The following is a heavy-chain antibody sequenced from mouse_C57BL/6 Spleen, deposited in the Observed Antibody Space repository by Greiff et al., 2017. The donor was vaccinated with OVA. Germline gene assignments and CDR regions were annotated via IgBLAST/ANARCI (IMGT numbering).Heavy chain of an antibody. V-gene: IGHV1-42*01. CDR2: INPSTGGT. Sequence: EVKLKQSGPELVKPGASVKISCKASGYSFTGYYMNWVKQSPEKSLEWIGEINPSTGGTTYNQKFKAKATLTVDKSSSTAYMQLKSLTSEDSAVYYCARVSTMVTTGYFDYWGQGTTLTVSS. D-gene: IGHD2-2*01. CDR1: GYSFTGYY. CDR3: ARVSTMVTTGYFDY. J-gene: IGHJ2*01.